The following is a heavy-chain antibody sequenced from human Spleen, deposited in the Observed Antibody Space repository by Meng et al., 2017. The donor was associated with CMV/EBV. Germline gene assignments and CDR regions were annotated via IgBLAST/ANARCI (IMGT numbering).Heavy chain of an antibody. V-gene: IGHV1-18*01. CDR2: ISAYNGNT. CDR3: ARIEDYYDSSGYFGPSDY. Sequence: ASVKVSCKASGYTFTSYGISWVRQAPGQGLEWMGWISAYNGNTNYVRKLQGRVTMTTDTSTSTAYMELRSLRSDDTAVYYCARIEDYYDSSGYFGPSDYWGQGTLVTVSS. D-gene: IGHD3-22*01. J-gene: IGHJ4*02. CDR1: GYTFTSYG.